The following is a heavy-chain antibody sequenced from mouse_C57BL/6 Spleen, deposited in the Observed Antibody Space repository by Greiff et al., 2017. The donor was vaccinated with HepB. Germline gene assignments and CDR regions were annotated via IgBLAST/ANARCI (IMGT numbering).Heavy chain of an antibody. V-gene: IGHV5-9-1*02. J-gene: IGHJ3*01. CDR1: GFTFSSYA. CDR3: TNLITTTAY. D-gene: IGHD1-1*01. Sequence: EVKVVESGEGLVKPGGSLKLSCAASGFTFSSYAMSWVRQTPEKRLEWVAYISSGGDYIYYADTVKGRFTISRDNARNTLYLQMSSLKSEDTAMYYCTNLITTTAYWGQGTLVTVSA. CDR2: ISSGGDYI.